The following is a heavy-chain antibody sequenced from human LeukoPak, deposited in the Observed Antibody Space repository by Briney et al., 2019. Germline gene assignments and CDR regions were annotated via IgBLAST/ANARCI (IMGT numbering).Heavy chain of an antibody. CDR1: GYSISSGYY. CDR2: IYHSGST. V-gene: IGHV4-38-2*01. Sequence: SETLSLTCAVSGYSISSGYYWGWVRQPPGKGLEWIASIYHSGSTYHNPSLKSRVTISVDTSKNQFSLKLNSVTATDTAVYYCGRHRYYYDTNGYSFDLWGRGTLVTISS. J-gene: IGHJ2*01. CDR3: GRHRYYYDTNGYSFDL. D-gene: IGHD3-22*01.